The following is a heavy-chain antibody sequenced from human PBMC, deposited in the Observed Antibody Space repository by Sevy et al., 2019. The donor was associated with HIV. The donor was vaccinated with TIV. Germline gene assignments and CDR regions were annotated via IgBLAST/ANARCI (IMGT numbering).Heavy chain of an antibody. V-gene: IGHV4-39*01. CDR2: IYYSGST. CDR3: ARPYGTVTKAFDI. Sequence: SETLSLTCTVSGGSISSSSYYWGWIRQPPGKGLKWIGSIYYSGSTYYNPSRKSRVTISVDTSKNQFSLKLSSVTAADTAVYYCARPYGTVTKAFDIWGQGTMVTVSS. CDR1: GGSISSSSYY. D-gene: IGHD4-17*01. J-gene: IGHJ3*02.